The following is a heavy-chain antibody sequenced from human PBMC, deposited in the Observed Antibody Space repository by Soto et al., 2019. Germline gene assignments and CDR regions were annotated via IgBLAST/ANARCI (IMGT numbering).Heavy chain of an antibody. CDR1: GGTFSSYA. CDR3: ARLPAANPEWSYYYGMDL. CDR2: IIPIFGTA. J-gene: IGHJ6*02. Sequence: GASVKVSCKASGGTFSSYAISWVRQAPGQGLEWMGGIIPIFGTANYAQKFQGRVTITADESTSTAYMELSSLRSEDTAVYYCARLPAANPEWSYYYGMDLWGQGTTVTVSS. D-gene: IGHD2-2*01. V-gene: IGHV1-69*13.